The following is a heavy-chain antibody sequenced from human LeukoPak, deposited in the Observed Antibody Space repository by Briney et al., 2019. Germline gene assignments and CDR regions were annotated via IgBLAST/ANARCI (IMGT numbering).Heavy chain of an antibody. CDR3: ARNYDFWSGYPEYYYYMDV. CDR2: INPNSGGT. D-gene: IGHD3-3*01. V-gene: IGHV1-2*02. CDR1: GYTFTGYY. J-gene: IGHJ6*03. Sequence: GASVKVSCKASGYTFTGYYMHWVRQAPGQGLEWMGWINPNSGGTNYAQKFQGRVTMTRDTSISTAYMELSRLRSDDTAVYYCARNYDFWSGYPEYYYYMDVWGKGTTVTVSS.